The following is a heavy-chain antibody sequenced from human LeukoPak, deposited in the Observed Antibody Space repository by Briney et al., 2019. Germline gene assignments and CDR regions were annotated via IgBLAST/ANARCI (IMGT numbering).Heavy chain of an antibody. V-gene: IGHV3-7*04. CDR2: IKQDGSEK. CDR3: ARALRGSVYYMDV. Sequence: GGSLRLSCAASGFTFSTYWMSRVRQAPGKGPEWVANIKQDGSEKYYVDSVKGRFTISRDNAKNSLFLQMNSLRAEDTAVYYCARALRGSVYYMDVWGKGTTVTVSS. D-gene: IGHD3-10*01. J-gene: IGHJ6*03. CDR1: GFTFSTYW.